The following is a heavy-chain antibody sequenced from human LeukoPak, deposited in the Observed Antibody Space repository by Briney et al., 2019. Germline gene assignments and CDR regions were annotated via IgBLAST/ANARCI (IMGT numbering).Heavy chain of an antibody. J-gene: IGHJ4*02. Sequence: SQTLSLTCTVSGGSISRGDYYWSWIRQPPGKGLEWIGYIYYSGSTYYNPSLKSRVTISVDTSKNQFSLKLSSVTAADTAVYYCARVRNQLLSFDYWGQGTLVTVSS. D-gene: IGHD2-2*01. V-gene: IGHV4-30-4*01. CDR2: IYYSGST. CDR3: ARVRNQLLSFDY. CDR1: GGSISRGDYY.